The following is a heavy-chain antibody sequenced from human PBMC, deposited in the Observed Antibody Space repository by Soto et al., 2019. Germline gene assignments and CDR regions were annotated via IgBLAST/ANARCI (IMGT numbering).Heavy chain of an antibody. V-gene: IGHV1-8*01. CDR2: MNPNSGNT. CDR3: VRRGFSSSWGYWYFDL. Sequence: QVQLVQSGAEVKKPGASVKVSCKASGYTFTSYDINWVRQATGQGLEWMGWMNPNSGNTGYAQKFQGRVTMTSNTSISTGYMELSSLRAEDTAVYYCVRRGFSSSWGYWYFDLWGRGTLVTVSS. CDR1: GYTFTSYD. J-gene: IGHJ2*01. D-gene: IGHD6-13*01.